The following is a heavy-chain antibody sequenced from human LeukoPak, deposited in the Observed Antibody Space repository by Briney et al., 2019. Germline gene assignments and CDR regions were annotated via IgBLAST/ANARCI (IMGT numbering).Heavy chain of an antibody. D-gene: IGHD2-2*01. V-gene: IGHV2-5*02. Sequence: SGPTLVKPTQTLTLTCTFSGFSLSTSGVGVGWIRQPPGKALEWLALIYWDDDKRYTPSLNSRLTITKDTSKNQVVLTMTNMDPVDTVTYCCARRDSCSSTICFHFDHWGQGALVTVSS. J-gene: IGHJ4*02. CDR3: ARRDSCSSTICFHFDH. CDR1: GFSLSTSGVG. CDR2: IYWDDDK.